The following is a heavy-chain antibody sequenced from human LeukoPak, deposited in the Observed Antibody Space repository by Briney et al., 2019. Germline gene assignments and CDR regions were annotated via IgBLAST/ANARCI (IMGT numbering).Heavy chain of an antibody. V-gene: IGHV1-18*01. D-gene: IGHD3-3*01. Sequence: ASVKVSCKASGYTFTSYGISWVRQAPGQGLEWMGWISAYNGNTNYAQKLQGRVTMTTDTSTSTAYMELRSLRSDDTAVYYCARDYDFWSGYPGRPGDVWGQGTTVTVSS. CDR1: GYTFTSYG. J-gene: IGHJ6*02. CDR3: ARDYDFWSGYPGRPGDV. CDR2: ISAYNGNT.